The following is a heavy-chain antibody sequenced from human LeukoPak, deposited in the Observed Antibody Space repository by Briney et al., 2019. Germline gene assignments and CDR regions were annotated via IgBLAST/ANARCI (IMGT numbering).Heavy chain of an antibody. CDR2: INPNSGGT. CDR3: ARDRLVRGVPMVTPPRY. V-gene: IGHV1-2*02. CDR1: GYTFTGYY. J-gene: IGHJ4*02. Sequence: ASVKVSCKASGYTFTGYYMHWVRQAPGQGLEWMGWINPNSGGTNYAQKFQGRVTMTRDTSIGTAYMELSRLRSDDTAVYYCARDRLVRGVPMVTPPRYWGQGTLVTVSS. D-gene: IGHD3-10*01.